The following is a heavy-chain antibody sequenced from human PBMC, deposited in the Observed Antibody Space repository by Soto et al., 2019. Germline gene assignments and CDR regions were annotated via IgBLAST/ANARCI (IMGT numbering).Heavy chain of an antibody. CDR1: GGTFTSTA. J-gene: IGHJ6*01. CDR2: IIPVLGTP. Sequence: QVLLVQSSAEVKKPGSSVKVSCKASGGTFTSTAFSWVRQAPGQGLELMGGIIPVLGTPNYAQKFQARLTVTADASTTTVHMELSSLRSDDTAVYYCASSAGLDPLMNYYGLNVWGPRTTVTVSS. D-gene: IGHD6-13*01. CDR3: ASSAGLDPLMNYYGLNV. V-gene: IGHV1-69*01.